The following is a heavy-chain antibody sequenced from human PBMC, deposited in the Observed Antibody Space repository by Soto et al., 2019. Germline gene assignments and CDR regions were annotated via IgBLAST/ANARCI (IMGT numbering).Heavy chain of an antibody. D-gene: IGHD3-3*01. CDR2: ISGSDGKT. V-gene: IGHV3-23*01. J-gene: IGHJ4*02. Sequence: GGSLRLSCAASGFSFGSYALSWVRQAPGKGLEWVSTISGSDGKTFYVDSVKGRFSISRDTSQSTLYLQMNSLRADDTAMYYCARWSYLDYWGQGTRVTVSS. CDR1: GFSFGSYA. CDR3: ARWSYLDY.